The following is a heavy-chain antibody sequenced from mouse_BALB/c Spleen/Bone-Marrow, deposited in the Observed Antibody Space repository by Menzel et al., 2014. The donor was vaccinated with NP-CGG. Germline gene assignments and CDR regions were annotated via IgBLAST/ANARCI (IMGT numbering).Heavy chain of an antibody. Sequence: VQLQQSGPELVKPGASVKVSGKASGYAFTNYNMNWVKQSHGKSLEWIGYIDPYSGGTNYNQKFRGKATLTVDKSSSTAYMHLNSLTSEDSAVYYCSRGVLAYFDYWGQGTSLTVSS. CDR2: IDPYSGGT. D-gene: IGHD2-14*01. CDR1: GYAFTNYN. CDR3: SRGVLAYFDY. V-gene: IGHV1S135*01. J-gene: IGHJ2*02.